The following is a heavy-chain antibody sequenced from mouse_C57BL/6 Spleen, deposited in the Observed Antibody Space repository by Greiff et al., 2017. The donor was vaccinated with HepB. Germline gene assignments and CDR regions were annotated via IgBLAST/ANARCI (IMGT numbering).Heavy chain of an antibody. J-gene: IGHJ4*01. CDR1: GYTFTSYW. CDR3: ARGDGSSLYAMDY. V-gene: IGHV1-59*01. CDR2: IDPSDSYT. D-gene: IGHD1-1*01. Sequence: VKLQQPGAELVRPGTSVKLSCKASGYTFTSYWMHWVKQRPGQGLEWIGVIDPSDSYTNYNQKFKGKATLTVDTSSSTAYMQLSSLTSEDSAVYYCARGDGSSLYAMDYWGQGTSVTVSS.